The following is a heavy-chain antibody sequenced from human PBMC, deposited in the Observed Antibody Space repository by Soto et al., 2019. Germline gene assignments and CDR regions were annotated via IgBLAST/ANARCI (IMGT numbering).Heavy chain of an antibody. CDR2: ISSSAVYI. J-gene: IGHJ4*02. Sequence: KPGGSLRLSCAASGFNFITYSLSWVRQAPGKGLEWVASISSSAVYIDCADSVKGRFTISRDNANNSLYLQMNSLRAEDTATYYCVRDGLDYYDTERLYFDNWGQGTPVTVSS. CDR1: GFNFITYS. V-gene: IGHV3-21*01. D-gene: IGHD3-22*01. CDR3: VRDGLDYYDTERLYFDN.